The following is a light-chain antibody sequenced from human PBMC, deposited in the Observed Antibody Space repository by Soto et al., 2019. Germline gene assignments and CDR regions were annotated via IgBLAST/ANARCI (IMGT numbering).Light chain of an antibody. Sequence: QSALTQPRSVSGSPGQSVTISCTGTSSDVGGYKNVSWYQQHPGKAPKLMIYDVSKRPSGVPDRFSGSKSGNTASLTISGVPAEDEADYYCCSYAGSYVVFGGGTQLTVL. CDR1: SSDVGGYKN. V-gene: IGLV2-11*01. CDR3: CSYAGSYVV. J-gene: IGLJ2*01. CDR2: DVS.